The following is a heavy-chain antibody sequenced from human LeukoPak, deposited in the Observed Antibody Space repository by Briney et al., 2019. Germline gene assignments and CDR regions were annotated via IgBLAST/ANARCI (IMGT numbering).Heavy chain of an antibody. Sequence: GGSLRLSCAASGFTFSTFAMIWVRQPPGKGLEWVSSIFPSGGEIHYADSVKGRFTISRDNAKNSLYLQMNSLRAEDTAVYYCARPYYGSGLDYWGQGTLVTVSS. D-gene: IGHD3-10*01. J-gene: IGHJ4*02. V-gene: IGHV3-21*01. CDR1: GFTFSTFA. CDR2: IFPSGGEI. CDR3: ARPYYGSGLDY.